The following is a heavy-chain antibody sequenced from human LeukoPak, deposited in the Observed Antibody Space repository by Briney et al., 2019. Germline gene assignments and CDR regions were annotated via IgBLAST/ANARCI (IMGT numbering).Heavy chain of an antibody. CDR1: GFTFSDYY. J-gene: IGHJ4*02. D-gene: IGHD6-25*01. V-gene: IGHV3-11*04. CDR2: ISTSGSST. Sequence: KPGGSRRLSCAASGFTFSDYYMTWIRQGPGKGLEWVSYISTSGSSTYYADSVEGRFTISRDNAKNSLYLQMNSLRPEDTALYYCARDSGGGYFDFWGQGTLVTVSS. CDR3: ARDSGGGYFDF.